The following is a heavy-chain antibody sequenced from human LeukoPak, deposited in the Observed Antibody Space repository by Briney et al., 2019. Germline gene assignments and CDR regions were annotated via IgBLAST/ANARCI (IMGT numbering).Heavy chain of an antibody. D-gene: IGHD6-19*01. J-gene: IGHJ4*02. Sequence: SETLSLTCAVYGGSFSGYYWSWIRQPPGKGLEWIGEINHSGSTNYNPSLKSRVTISVDTSKNQFSLKLSSVTAADTAVYYCARHFIAVDYWGQGTLVTVSS. CDR2: INHSGST. CDR3: ARHFIAVDY. V-gene: IGHV4-34*01. CDR1: GGSFSGYY.